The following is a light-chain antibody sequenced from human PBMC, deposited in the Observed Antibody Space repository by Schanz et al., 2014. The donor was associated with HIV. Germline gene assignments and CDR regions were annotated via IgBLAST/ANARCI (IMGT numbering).Light chain of an antibody. CDR2: EVN. J-gene: IGLJ3*02. CDR3: QSYDSGLSGWV. CDR1: SSDVGGYNY. Sequence: QSALTQPPSASGSPGQSVTISCTGTSSDVGGYNYVSWYQHHPGKAPKLLISEVNKRPSGVPDRFSGSKSGTSASLAISGLQSQDEADYYCQSYDSGLSGWVFGGGTKLTVL. V-gene: IGLV2-8*01.